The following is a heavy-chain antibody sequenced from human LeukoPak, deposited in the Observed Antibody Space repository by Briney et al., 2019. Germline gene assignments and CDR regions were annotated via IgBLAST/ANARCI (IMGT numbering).Heavy chain of an antibody. CDR2: IKQDGSEK. CDR1: GFTFSSYW. V-gene: IGHV3-7*01. Sequence: SGGSLRLSCAASGFTFSSYWMSWVRQAPGKGLEWVANIKQDGSEKYYVDSVKGRFTISRDNAKNSLYLQMNSLRAEDTAVYYCARGFSRYYDFWSGYLSYYYYCMDVWGKGTTVTVSS. CDR3: ARGFSRYYDFWSGYLSYYYYCMDV. D-gene: IGHD3-3*01. J-gene: IGHJ6*03.